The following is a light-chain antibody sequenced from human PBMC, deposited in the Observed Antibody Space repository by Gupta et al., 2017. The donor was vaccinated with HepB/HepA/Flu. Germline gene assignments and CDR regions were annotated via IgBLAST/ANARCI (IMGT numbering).Light chain of an antibody. CDR3: QAWDSSTTAVV. Sequence: SYELTQPPSVSVSPGQTASLTCSGDKLGNKYVYWYQQKPGQSPVLVFYHDTDRPSGIPERFSGSNLGNTATLTISGTQAMDEAAYYCQAWDSSTTAVVFGGGTKLTVL. V-gene: IGLV3-1*01. J-gene: IGLJ2*01. CDR1: KLGNKY. CDR2: HDT.